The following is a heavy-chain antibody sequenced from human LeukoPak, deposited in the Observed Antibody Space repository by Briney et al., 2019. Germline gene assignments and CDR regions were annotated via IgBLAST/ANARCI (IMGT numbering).Heavy chain of an antibody. V-gene: IGHV3-73*01. D-gene: IGHD5-24*01. CDR2: IRSKANSYAT. J-gene: IGHJ4*02. Sequence: PGESLKLSCAASGFTFSGSAMHWVRQASGKGLEWVGRIRSKANSYATEYAASVKGRFTISRDDSKNTAYLQMNSLKTEDTALYYCTLCRDGYHCFDYWGQGTLVTVSS. CDR1: GFTFSGSA. CDR3: TLCRDGYHCFDY.